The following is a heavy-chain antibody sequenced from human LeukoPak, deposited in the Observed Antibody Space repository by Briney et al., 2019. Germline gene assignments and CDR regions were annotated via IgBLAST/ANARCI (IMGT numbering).Heavy chain of an antibody. D-gene: IGHD3-10*01. J-gene: IGHJ5*02. CDR3: ARRRITMVRGVTGTNWFDP. V-gene: IGHV4-59*12. CDR2: IYYSGST. CDR1: GGSISSYY. Sequence: SETLSLTYTVSGGSISSYYWSWIRQPPGKGLEWIGYIYYSGSTNYNPSLKSRVTISVDTSKNQFSLKLSSVTAADTAVYYCARRRITMVRGVTGTNWFDPWGQGTLVTVSS.